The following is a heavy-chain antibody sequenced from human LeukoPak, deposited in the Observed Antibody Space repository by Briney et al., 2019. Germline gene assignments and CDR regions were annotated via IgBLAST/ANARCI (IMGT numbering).Heavy chain of an antibody. CDR2: IWYDGSNK. CDR1: GFTFSSYG. Sequence: PGRSLRLSCAASGFTFSSYGMHWVRQAPGKGLEWVAVIWYDGSNKYYADSVKGRFTTSRDNSKSTLDLQMNSLRPEDTALYYCARDRGVSGNYYDYWGQGTLVTVSS. J-gene: IGHJ4*02. V-gene: IGHV3-33*01. CDR3: ARDRGVSGNYYDY. D-gene: IGHD3-10*01.